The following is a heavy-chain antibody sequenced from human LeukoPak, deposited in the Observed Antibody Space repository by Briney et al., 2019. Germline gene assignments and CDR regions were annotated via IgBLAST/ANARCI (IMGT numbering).Heavy chain of an antibody. CDR1: GFTFSGYA. J-gene: IGHJ4*02. CDR2: ISGSGSNT. Sequence: GGSLRLSCAASGFTFSGYAMSWVRQAPGKGLEWVSVISGSGSNTYYADSVKGRFTISRDNSRNTLYLQMNSLGAEDSAVYYCAKDQSGYYRPFDYWGQGTLVTVSS. V-gene: IGHV3-23*01. CDR3: AKDQSGYYRPFDY. D-gene: IGHD3-22*01.